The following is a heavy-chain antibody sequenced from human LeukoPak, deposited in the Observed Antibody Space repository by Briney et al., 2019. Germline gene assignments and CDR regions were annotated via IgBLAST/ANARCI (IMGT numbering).Heavy chain of an antibody. J-gene: IGHJ4*02. CDR1: GFTFSDYY. Sequence: PGGSLRLSCAASGFTFSDYYMSWIRQAPGKGLEWVSYISSSGSTIYYADSVKGRFTISRDNSKNTLYLQMNSLRAEDTAVYYCANLPDHAYYFDYWGQGTLVTVSS. V-gene: IGHV3-11*04. CDR2: ISSSGSTI. CDR3: ANLPDHAYYFDY.